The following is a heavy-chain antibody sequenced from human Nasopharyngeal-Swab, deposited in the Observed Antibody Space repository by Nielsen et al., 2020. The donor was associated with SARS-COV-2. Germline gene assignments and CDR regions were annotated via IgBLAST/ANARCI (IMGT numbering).Heavy chain of an antibody. Sequence: WIRQPPGKGLEWVAVIWYDGSNKYYADSVKGRFTISRDNSKNTLYLQMSSLRAEDTAVYYCARGLSYYDSVGAFDIWGQGTMVTVSS. J-gene: IGHJ3*02. D-gene: IGHD3-22*01. V-gene: IGHV3-33*01. CDR3: ARGLSYYDSVGAFDI. CDR2: IWYDGSNK.